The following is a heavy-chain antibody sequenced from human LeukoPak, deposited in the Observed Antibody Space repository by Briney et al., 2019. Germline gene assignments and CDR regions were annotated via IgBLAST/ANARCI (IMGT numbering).Heavy chain of an antibody. CDR3: NTDPDVVVGAAKYFDY. D-gene: IGHD2-15*01. CDR1: GFTFSNAW. Sequence: GGFRRLSGAASGFTFSNAWMSWVRQAPGKGLEWVGRIISKTDGGTTDYAAPVKGKFTISRDDSKTTLYLQMNSLKTEDTAVYYCNTDPDVVVGAAKYFDYWGQGTLVTVSS. CDR2: IISKTDGGTT. V-gene: IGHV3-15*01. J-gene: IGHJ4*02.